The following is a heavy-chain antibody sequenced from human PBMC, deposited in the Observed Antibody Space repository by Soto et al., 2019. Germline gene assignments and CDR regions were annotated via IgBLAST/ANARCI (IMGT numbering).Heavy chain of an antibody. Sequence: QVQLVESGGGVVQPGRSLRLSCVGSGFSFSSYDMNWVRQAPGTGLEWVALMSYDGSKKYYGDSVRGRVTISRDNYKNPLYLHRDHLSPADTAIYYCAKDLKPGSRWSLGGVEHCMDVWGRGTTVSVSS. CDR2: MSYDGSKK. CDR3: AKDLKPGSRWSLGGVEHCMDV. CDR1: GFSFSSYD. D-gene: IGHD3-16*01. J-gene: IGHJ6*03. V-gene: IGHV3-30*18.